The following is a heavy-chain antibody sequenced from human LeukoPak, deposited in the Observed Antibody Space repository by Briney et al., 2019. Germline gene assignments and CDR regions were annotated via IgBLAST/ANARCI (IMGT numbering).Heavy chain of an antibody. V-gene: IGHV3-21*01. CDR2: ISSSSSYI. J-gene: IGHJ5*02. D-gene: IGHD3-3*01. CDR3: ARTRNPYYDFWSGYYSNWFDP. CDR1: GFTFSSYS. Sequence: QSGGSLRLSCAASGFTFSSYSMNWVRQAPGKGLEWVSSISSSSSYIYYADSVKGRFTISRDNAKNSLYLQMNSLRAEDTAVYYCARTRNPYYDFWSGYYSNWFDPWGQGTLVTVSS.